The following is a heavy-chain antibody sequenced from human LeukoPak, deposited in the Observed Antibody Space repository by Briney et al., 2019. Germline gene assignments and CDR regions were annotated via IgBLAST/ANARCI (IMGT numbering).Heavy chain of an antibody. CDR3: AGPTGSGSYSAPFDY. CDR2: IYPGDSDT. Sequence: GESLKISCKGSGYSFTSYWIGWVRQMPGKGLEWMGIIYPGDSDTRYSPSFQGQVTISADKSISTAYLQWSSLKASDTAMYYCAGPTGSGSYSAPFDYWGQGTLVTVSS. CDR1: GYSFTSYW. V-gene: IGHV5-51*01. D-gene: IGHD1-26*01. J-gene: IGHJ4*02.